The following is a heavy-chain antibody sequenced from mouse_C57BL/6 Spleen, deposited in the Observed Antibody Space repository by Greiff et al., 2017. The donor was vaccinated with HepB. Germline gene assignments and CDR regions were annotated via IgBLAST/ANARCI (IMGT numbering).Heavy chain of an antibody. CDR1: GYTFTSYW. CDR2: IHPNSGST. V-gene: IGHV1-64*01. J-gene: IGHJ4*01. Sequence: QVQLQQPGAELVKPGASVKLSCKASGYTFTSYWMHWVKQRPGQGLEWIGMIHPNSGSTNYNEKFKSKATLTVDKSSSTAYMQLSSLTSEDSAVYYCARLLEGYAMDYWGQGTSVTVSS. D-gene: IGHD1-1*01. CDR3: ARLLEGYAMDY.